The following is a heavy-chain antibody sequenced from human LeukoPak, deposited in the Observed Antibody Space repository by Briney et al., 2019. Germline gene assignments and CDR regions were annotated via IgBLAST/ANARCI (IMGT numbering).Heavy chain of an antibody. CDR1: GFSFTTYG. V-gene: IGHV3-23*01. Sequence: GGPLRLSCAASGFSFTTYGVSWVRQAPGKGLEWVSTISGSGDNTYYSDSVKGRFNISRDNSKNTVYLQMNSLRVEDTAVYYCVKKGRVLMPHDHFDYWGQGTLVIVSS. D-gene: IGHD3-3*01. CDR3: VKKGRVLMPHDHFDY. J-gene: IGHJ4*02. CDR2: ISGSGDNT.